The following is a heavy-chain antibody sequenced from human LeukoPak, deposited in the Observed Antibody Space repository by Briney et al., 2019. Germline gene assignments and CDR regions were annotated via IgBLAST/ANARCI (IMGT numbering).Heavy chain of an antibody. D-gene: IGHD3-3*01. CDR2: ISYDGSNK. CDR3: ARDGADYDFWSGPGN. V-gene: IGHV3-30*01. J-gene: IGHJ4*02. CDR1: GFTFSSYA. Sequence: GRSLRLFCAASGFTFSSYAMHWVRQAPGKGLEWVAVISYDGSNKYYADSVKGRFTISRDNSKNTLYLQMNSLRAEDTAVYYCARDGADYDFWSGPGNWGQGTLVTVSS.